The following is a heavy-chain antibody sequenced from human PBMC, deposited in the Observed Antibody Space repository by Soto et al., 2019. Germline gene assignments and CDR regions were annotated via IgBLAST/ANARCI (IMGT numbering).Heavy chain of an antibody. CDR2: ISYDGSNK. D-gene: IGHD6-19*01. J-gene: IGHJ4*02. CDR1: GFTFSSYA. Sequence: GGSLRLSCAASGFTFSSYAMHWVHQAPGKGLEWVAVISYDGSNKYYADSVKGRFTISRDNSKNTLYLQMNSPRAEDTAVYYCARDMYSSGWYAPIYYWGQGTLVTVSS. V-gene: IGHV3-30-3*01. CDR3: ARDMYSSGWYAPIYY.